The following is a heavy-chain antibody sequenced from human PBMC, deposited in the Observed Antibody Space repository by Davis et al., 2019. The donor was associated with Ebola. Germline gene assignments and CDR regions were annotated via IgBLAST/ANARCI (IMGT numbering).Heavy chain of an antibody. CDR1: GFTFSTYG. J-gene: IGHJ3*02. CDR3: ARDRVVLWFGESNDAFDN. V-gene: IGHV3-48*04. Sequence: GESLKISCAASGFTFSTYGINWVRQAPGKGLEWVSYISSSSSTIYYADSVKGRFTISRDNAKNSLYLQMNSLRAEDTAVYYCARDRVVLWFGESNDAFDNWGQGTMVTVSS. D-gene: IGHD3-10*01. CDR2: ISSSSSTI.